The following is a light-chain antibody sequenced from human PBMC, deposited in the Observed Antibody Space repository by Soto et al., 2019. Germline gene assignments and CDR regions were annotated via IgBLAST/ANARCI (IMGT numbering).Light chain of an antibody. CDR1: QTISSY. V-gene: IGKV1-39*01. Sequence: DIQVTQSPSSLSASVGDRVTITCRASQTISSYLNWYQQKPGKAPKRLIYAASSLQSGVPSRFSGSGSGTDFTRAISSLQPEEFTPYYCQQSYSTPYTFGQGTKLQIK. CDR3: QQSYSTPYT. CDR2: AAS. J-gene: IGKJ2*01.